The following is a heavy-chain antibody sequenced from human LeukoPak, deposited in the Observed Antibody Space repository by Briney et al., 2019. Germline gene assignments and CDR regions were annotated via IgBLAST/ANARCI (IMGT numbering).Heavy chain of an antibody. Sequence: PGGSLRLSCAASGFTFSDYYMNWIRQAPGKGLEWVSYISSSSYYTNYADSVKGRFTISRDNAKNSLYLQMNSLRAEDTAVYYCARGAQFCSSTSCYEDAFDIWGQGTIVTVSS. J-gene: IGHJ3*02. CDR3: ARGAQFCSSTSCYEDAFDI. CDR1: GFTFSDYY. V-gene: IGHV3-11*05. CDR2: ISSSSYYT. D-gene: IGHD2-2*01.